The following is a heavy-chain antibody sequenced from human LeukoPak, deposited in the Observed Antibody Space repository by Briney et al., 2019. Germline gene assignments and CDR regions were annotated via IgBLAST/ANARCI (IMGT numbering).Heavy chain of an antibody. CDR3: SVSRKNKNHRPFDY. Sequence: GGSLRLSCAASGFTCSDYYMSWIRQAPGKGLEWVSYISSSGSTIYYADSVKGRFTTSRDNAKNSLYLQMNSLRAEDTAVYYCSVSRKNKNHRPFDYWGQGTLVTVSS. D-gene: IGHD1-14*01. J-gene: IGHJ4*02. CDR1: GFTCSDYY. CDR2: ISSSGSTI. V-gene: IGHV3-11*01.